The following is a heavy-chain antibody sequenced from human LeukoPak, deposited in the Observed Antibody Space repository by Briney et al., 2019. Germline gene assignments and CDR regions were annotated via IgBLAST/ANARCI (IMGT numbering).Heavy chain of an antibody. CDR3: ARDPVLGYCSSTSCSNDYYYYGMDV. D-gene: IGHD2-2*01. V-gene: IGHV7-4-1*01. CDR2: INIKTGNP. CDR1: GYTFTSYA. Sequence: ASVKVSCKASGYTFTSYAMNWVRQAPGQGLEWMGWINIKTGNPTYAQGFTGRFVFSLDTSVSTAYLQICSLKAEDTAVYYCARDPVLGYCSSTSCSNDYYYYGMDVWGQGTTVTVSS. J-gene: IGHJ6*02.